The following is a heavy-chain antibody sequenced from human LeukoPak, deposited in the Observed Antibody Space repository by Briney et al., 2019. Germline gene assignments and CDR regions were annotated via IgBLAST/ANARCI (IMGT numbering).Heavy chain of an antibody. V-gene: IGHV4-34*01. CDR1: GGSFSGYY. D-gene: IGHD3-3*01. CDR3: AKRSYYDFWSGYSGGAFDI. CDR2: FYKSGST. J-gene: IGHJ3*02. Sequence: SETLSLTCAVYGGSFSGYYWSWIRQPPGKGLEWVAEFYKSGSTNYNPSHKSRVPISVDTSKNQFSLKLSSVTAADTAVYYCAKRSYYDFWSGYSGGAFDIWGQGTMVTVSS.